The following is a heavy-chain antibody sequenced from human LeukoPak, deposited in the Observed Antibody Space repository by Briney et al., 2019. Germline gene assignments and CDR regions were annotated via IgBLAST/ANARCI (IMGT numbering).Heavy chain of an antibody. D-gene: IGHD3-22*01. Sequence: GASVKVSCKASGGTFSSYTISWVRQAPGQGLEWMRRIIPILGIANYAQKFQGRVTITADKSTSTAYMELSSLRSEDTAVYYCARGSDYDSSAEIDYWGQGTLVTVSS. CDR3: ARGSDYDSSAEIDY. CDR1: GGTFSSYT. J-gene: IGHJ4*02. V-gene: IGHV1-69*02. CDR2: IIPILGIA.